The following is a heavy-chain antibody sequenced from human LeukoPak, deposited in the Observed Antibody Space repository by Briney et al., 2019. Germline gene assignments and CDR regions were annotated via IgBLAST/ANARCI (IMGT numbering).Heavy chain of an antibody. CDR3: ARDLKAAMVLPYFDY. CDR2: INPNSGGT. J-gene: IGHJ4*02. CDR1: GYTFTGYY. Sequence: GASVKVSCKASGYTFTGYYMHWVRQAPGQGLEWMGWINPNSGGTNYAQKFQGRVTMTRDTSISTAYMELSGLRSDDTAVYYCARDLKAAMVLPYFDYWGQGTLVTVSS. V-gene: IGHV1-2*02. D-gene: IGHD5-18*01.